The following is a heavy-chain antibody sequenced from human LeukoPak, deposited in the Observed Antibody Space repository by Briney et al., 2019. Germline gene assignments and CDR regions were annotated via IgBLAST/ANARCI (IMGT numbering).Heavy chain of an antibody. Sequence: SETLSLTCTVSGGSISSYYWSWIRQPPGKGLEWIGYIYYSGSTNYNPSLKSRVTISVDTSKNQFSLKLSSVTAADTAVYYCARGSSLVLGYYMDVWGKGTTVTISS. J-gene: IGHJ6*03. CDR3: ARGSSLVLGYYMDV. V-gene: IGHV4-59*01. D-gene: IGHD6-13*01. CDR2: IYYSGST. CDR1: GGSISSYY.